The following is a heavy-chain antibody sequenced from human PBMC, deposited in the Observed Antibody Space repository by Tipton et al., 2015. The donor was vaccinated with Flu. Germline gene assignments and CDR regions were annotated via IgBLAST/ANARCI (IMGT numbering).Heavy chain of an antibody. J-gene: IGHJ4*02. D-gene: IGHD3-22*01. CDR2: IYSGGST. CDR3: ARPTYYYDSIDKYYFDY. Sequence: SLRLSCAASGFTVSSNYMSWVRQAPGKGLEWVSVIYSGGSTYYADSVEGRFTITRDNSKNTLYLQMNSLRAEDTAVYYCARPTYYYDSIDKYYFDYWGQGTLVTVSS. V-gene: IGHV3-53*01. CDR1: GFTVSSNY.